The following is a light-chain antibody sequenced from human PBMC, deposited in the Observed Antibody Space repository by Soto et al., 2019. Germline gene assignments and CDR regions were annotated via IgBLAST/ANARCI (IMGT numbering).Light chain of an antibody. CDR2: EVS. V-gene: IGLV2-14*01. Sequence: QSALTQPASVSGSPGQSITISCTGTSSDVGGYNYVSWYQQHPGKAPKLMIYEVSNRPSGVSNRFSGSKSGNTASLTISGLQAEDEAAYYCSSYSSSSTLLFGGGPKLTVL. CDR3: SSYSSSSTLL. CDR1: SSDVGGYNY. J-gene: IGLJ2*01.